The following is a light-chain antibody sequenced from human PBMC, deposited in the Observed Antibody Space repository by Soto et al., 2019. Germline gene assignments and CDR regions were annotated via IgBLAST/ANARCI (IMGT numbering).Light chain of an antibody. V-gene: IGKV1-8*01. CDR3: QQYYSYPRT. CDR2: AAS. J-gene: IGKJ1*01. Sequence: ILMTQSPSTLSVSPLERATLTCMASQSISSYFSWYQQKPGKAPTLLIYAASTMQSGVPSRFIGSGSGTDFTLPITSLQSEDFATYYCQQYYSYPRTFGQGTKVDIK. CDR1: QSISSY.